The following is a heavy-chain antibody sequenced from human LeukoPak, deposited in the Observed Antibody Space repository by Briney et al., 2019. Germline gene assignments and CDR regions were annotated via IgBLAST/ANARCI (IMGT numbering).Heavy chain of an antibody. CDR2: MNPNSGNT. V-gene: IGHV1-8*03. CDR3: ARGVDSSGQPP. D-gene: IGHD3-22*01. J-gene: IGHJ5*02. Sequence: ASVKVSCKASGYTFISYDINWVRQATGQGLEWMGWMNPNSGNTGYAQKFQGRVTITRNTSISTAYMELSSLRSEDTAVYYCARGVDSSGQPPWGQGTLVTVSS. CDR1: GYTFISYD.